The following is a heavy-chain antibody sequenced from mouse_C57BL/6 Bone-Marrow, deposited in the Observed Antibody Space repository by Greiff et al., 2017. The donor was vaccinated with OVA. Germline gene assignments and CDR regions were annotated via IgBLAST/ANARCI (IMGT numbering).Heavy chain of an antibody. CDR2: IDPENGDT. Sequence: EVQLVESGAELVRPGASVKLSCTASGFNIKDDYMHWVKQRPEQGLEWIGWIDPENGDTEYASKFQGKATITADTSSNTAYLQLSSLTSEDTAVYYCTTLRRACAYWGQGTLVTVSA. D-gene: IGHD2-12*01. CDR3: TTLRRACAY. V-gene: IGHV14-4*01. J-gene: IGHJ3*01. CDR1: GFNIKDDY.